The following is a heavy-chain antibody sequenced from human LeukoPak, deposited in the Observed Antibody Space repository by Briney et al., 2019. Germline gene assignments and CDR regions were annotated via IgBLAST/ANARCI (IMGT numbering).Heavy chain of an antibody. CDR1: GGSFSGYY. J-gene: IGHJ4*02. CDR3: AAAAEMKIYFDY. V-gene: IGHV4-34*01. D-gene: IGHD5-24*01. CDR2: INHSGST. Sequence: PSETLSLTCAVYGGSFSGYYWSWIRQPPGKGLEWIGEINHSGSTNYNPSLKSRVTISVDTPKNQFSLKLSSVTAADTAVYYCAAAAEMKIYFDYWGQGTLVTVSS.